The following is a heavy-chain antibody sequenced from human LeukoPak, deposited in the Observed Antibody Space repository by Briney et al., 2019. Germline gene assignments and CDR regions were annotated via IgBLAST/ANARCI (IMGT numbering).Heavy chain of an antibody. CDR3: ARHGPFYYYDSSGYYPDY. Sequence: RGESLKISCKGSGYSFTSYWIGWVRQMPGKGLEWMGIIYPGDSDTRYSPSFQGQVTISADKSISTAYLQWSSLKASDTAMYYCARHGPFYYYDSSGYYPDYWGQGTLVTVSS. D-gene: IGHD3-22*01. CDR1: GYSFTSYW. V-gene: IGHV5-51*01. J-gene: IGHJ4*02. CDR2: IYPGDSDT.